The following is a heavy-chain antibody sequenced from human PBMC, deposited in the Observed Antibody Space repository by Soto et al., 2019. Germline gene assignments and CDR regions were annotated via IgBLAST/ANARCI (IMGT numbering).Heavy chain of an antibody. CDR1: GFTFSSYA. Sequence: GGSLRLSCAASGFTFSSYAMSWVRQAPGKGLEWASAISGSGGSTYYADSVKGRFTISRDNSKNTLYLQMNSLRAEDTAVYYCAYDFWSGYSNYIDYWGQGTLVTVSS. V-gene: IGHV3-23*01. CDR2: ISGSGGST. D-gene: IGHD3-3*01. CDR3: AYDFWSGYSNYIDY. J-gene: IGHJ4*02.